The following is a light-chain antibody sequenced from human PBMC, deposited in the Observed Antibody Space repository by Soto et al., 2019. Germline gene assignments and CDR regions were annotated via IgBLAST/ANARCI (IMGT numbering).Light chain of an antibody. CDR3: SSYTTGSAFVI. J-gene: IGLJ2*01. CDR2: DVN. CDR1: SSDIGINDY. Sequence: QSALTQPASVSGSPGQSITISCTGTSSDIGINDYVSWYQQHPGEAPKLMIYDVNNRPSGVSYRFSGSKSGNTASLTISGLQTEDEADYYCSSYTTGSAFVIFGGGTKLTVL. V-gene: IGLV2-14*01.